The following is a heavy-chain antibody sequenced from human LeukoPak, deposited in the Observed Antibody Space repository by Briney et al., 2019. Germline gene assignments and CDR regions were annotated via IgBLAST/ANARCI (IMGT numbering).Heavy chain of an antibody. Sequence: GGSLRLSCAASGFTFSSYGMSWVRQAPGKGLEWVSAISGGGGSTYYADSVKGRFTISRDNAKNSLYLQMNSLRAEDTAVYYCARDVGEYCSSTSCYAYYFDYWGQGTLVTVSS. CDR3: ARDVGEYCSSTSCYAYYFDY. CDR1: GFTFSSYG. J-gene: IGHJ4*02. V-gene: IGHV3-23*01. D-gene: IGHD2-2*01. CDR2: ISGGGGST.